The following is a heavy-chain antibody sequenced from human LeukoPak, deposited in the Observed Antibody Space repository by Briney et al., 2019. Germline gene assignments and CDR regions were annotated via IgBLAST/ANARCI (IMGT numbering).Heavy chain of an antibody. V-gene: IGHV4-39*01. Sequence: PSETLSLTCTVSGGSISSSSYYWGWIRQPPGKGLEWIGSIYYSGSTYYNPSLKSRVTISVDTSKNQFSLKLSSVTAADTAVYYCATYVDTAMVELDEYNWFDPWGQGTLVTVSS. J-gene: IGHJ5*02. CDR3: ATYVDTAMVELDEYNWFDP. CDR2: IYYSGST. D-gene: IGHD5-18*01. CDR1: GGSISSSSYY.